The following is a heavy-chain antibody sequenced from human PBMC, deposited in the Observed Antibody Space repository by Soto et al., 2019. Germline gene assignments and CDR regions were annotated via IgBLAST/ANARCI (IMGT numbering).Heavy chain of an antibody. D-gene: IGHD2-15*01. CDR3: AKILSLVENYWYGMED. CDR2: ISSSDGRT. Sequence: EVQLVESGGGLVQPGGSLRLSCAASGFTFSNHHMVWVRQAPGKGLESISSISSSDGRTFYTDSVRGRFTISRDNSKNTLYLQMSRLRVEDTAIYYCAKILSLVENYWYGMEDWGQGTTVTVSS. CDR1: GFTFSNHH. V-gene: IGHV3-23*04. J-gene: IGHJ6*02.